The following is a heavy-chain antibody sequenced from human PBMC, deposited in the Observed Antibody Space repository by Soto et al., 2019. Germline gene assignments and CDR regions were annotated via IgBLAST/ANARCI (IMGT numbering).Heavy chain of an antibody. CDR2: INHSGST. CDR1: GGSFSGYY. Sequence: SETLSLTCAVYGGSFSGYYWSWIRQPPGKGLEWIGEINHSGSTNYNPSLKSRVTISVDTSKNQFSLKLSSVTAADTAVYYCAALAVAGRGDYWGQGTLVTVSS. CDR3: AALAVAGRGDY. J-gene: IGHJ4*02. D-gene: IGHD6-19*01. V-gene: IGHV4-34*01.